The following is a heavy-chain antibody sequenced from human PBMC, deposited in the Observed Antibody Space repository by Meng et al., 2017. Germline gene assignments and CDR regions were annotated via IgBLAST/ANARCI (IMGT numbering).Heavy chain of an antibody. CDR1: GFTFSTSP. J-gene: IGHJ4*02. CDR2: LSGSGSNT. Sequence: QLVGSGGGLVQPGGSLRVSCAASGFTFSTSPMTWVRQAPGKGLEWVSSLSGSGSNTYYTDSVKGRFTISRDNSKNTLFLQMNSLRAEDTAVYYCAREAGYWGQGTLVTVSS. V-gene: IGHV3-23*04. CDR3: AREAGY.